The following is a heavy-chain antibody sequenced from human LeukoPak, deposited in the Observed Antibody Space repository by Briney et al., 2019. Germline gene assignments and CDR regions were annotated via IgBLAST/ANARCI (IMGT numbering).Heavy chain of an antibody. J-gene: IGHJ4*02. D-gene: IGHD2-21*02. CDR2: ISGSGGST. V-gene: IGHV3-23*01. Sequence: GGSLRLSCAASGFTFSSYWMHWVRQAPGKGLEWVSAISGSGGSTYYADSVKGRFTISRDNSKNTLYLQMNSLRAEDTAVYYCATVVVTAIRPFDYWGQGTLVTVSS. CDR1: GFTFSSYW. CDR3: ATVVVTAIRPFDY.